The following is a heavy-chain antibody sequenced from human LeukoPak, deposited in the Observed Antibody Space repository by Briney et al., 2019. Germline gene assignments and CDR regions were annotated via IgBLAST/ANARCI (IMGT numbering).Heavy chain of an antibody. CDR1: GGSISSYY. CDR2: IYYSGST. J-gene: IGHJ4*02. Sequence: PSETLSLTCTVSGGSISSYYWSWIRQPPGKGLEWIGYIYYSGSTNYNPSLKSRVTISVDTSKNQFSLKLSSVTAADTAVYYCARHPPPEYYDSSGYYDYWGQGTLVTVSS. D-gene: IGHD3-22*01. CDR3: ARHPPPEYYDSSGYYDY. V-gene: IGHV4-59*08.